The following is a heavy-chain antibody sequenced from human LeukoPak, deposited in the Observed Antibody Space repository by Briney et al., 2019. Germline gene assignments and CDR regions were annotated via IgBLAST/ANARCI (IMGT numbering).Heavy chain of an antibody. V-gene: IGHV3-33*01. CDR3: ARDQGDIVVVPAALSY. D-gene: IGHD2-2*01. CDR1: VFTLSGYG. CDR2: IWYDGSYK. J-gene: IGHJ4*02. Sequence: GRCPRLSSAPSVFTLSGYGMHCVRQAPEKGREWVSVIWYDGSYKYYADALKGRITISRDNSKKTLYLQMNSLSAEDTAVYYCARDQGDIVVVPAALSYWGQGTLVTVSS.